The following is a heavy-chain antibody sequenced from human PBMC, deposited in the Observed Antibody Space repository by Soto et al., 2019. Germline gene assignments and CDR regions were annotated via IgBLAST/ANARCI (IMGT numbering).Heavy chain of an antibody. CDR3: ARRKERSGPNYFDY. D-gene: IGHD6-25*01. CDR2: MNPYTGKA. J-gene: IGHJ4*02. V-gene: IGHV1-8*01. Sequence: QVQLVQSGAEVKRPGASLKVSCQASGYTFTTYDINWVRQAPGQGLEWMGWMNPYTGKAGYAQKFQGIVTLTRDNSINTAYMELSSLRSEDTAVYYCARRKERSGPNYFDYWGLGTLVTVSS. CDR1: GYTFTTYD.